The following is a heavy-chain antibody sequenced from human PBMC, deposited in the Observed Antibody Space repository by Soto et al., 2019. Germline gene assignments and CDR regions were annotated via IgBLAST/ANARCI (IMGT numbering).Heavy chain of an antibody. CDR3: ARTLGQTTVTHFDY. Sequence: QVQLVQSGAEVKKPGSSVEVSCKTSGGAFTSYSLSWVRQAPGQGLEWMGGLIPIFGTANYAQKFQGRVTITADQSTSTAHMELSSLRSEDTAVYYCARTLGQTTVTHFDYWGQGTLVTVSS. CDR2: LIPIFGTA. CDR1: GGAFTSYS. D-gene: IGHD4-17*01. J-gene: IGHJ4*02. V-gene: IGHV1-69*01.